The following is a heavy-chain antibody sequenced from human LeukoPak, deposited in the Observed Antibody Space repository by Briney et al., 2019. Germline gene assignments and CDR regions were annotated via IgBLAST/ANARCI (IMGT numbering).Heavy chain of an antibody. V-gene: IGHV3-11*01. CDR3: AGGLDIAVAGPGGYFDY. D-gene: IGHD6-19*01. CDR2: ISPGDDAT. Sequence: GGSLRLSCAASGFIFRDYHMNWIRQAPGKGLEWVSYISPGDDATYFADPVRGRFTISRDNAKNSLYLQMNSLTAEDAAVYYCAGGLDIAVAGPGGYFDYWGQGTLVTVSS. J-gene: IGHJ4*02. CDR1: GFIFRDYH.